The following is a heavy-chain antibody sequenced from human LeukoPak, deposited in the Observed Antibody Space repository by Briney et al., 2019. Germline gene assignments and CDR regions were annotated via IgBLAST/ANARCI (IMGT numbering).Heavy chain of an antibody. CDR1: GYSSTDYY. Sequence: ASVKVSCKASGYSSTDYYIYWVRQAPGQGLEWMGWIKPNSGETNYVQKFEGRVTMARDTSISTAYMELSSLRSDDTAVYYCATKKYSGSFYAFWGQGTLVTVSS. J-gene: IGHJ4*02. V-gene: IGHV1-2*02. CDR2: IKPNSGET. D-gene: IGHD1-26*01. CDR3: ATKKYSGSFYAF.